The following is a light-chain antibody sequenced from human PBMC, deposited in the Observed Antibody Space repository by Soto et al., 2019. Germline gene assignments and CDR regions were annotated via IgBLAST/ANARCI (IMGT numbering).Light chain of an antibody. CDR3: QQRTNWPPWT. J-gene: IGKJ1*01. Sequence: VIWMTQSPSLLSASTGDRVTLTCRISQGISSSLAWYQQKPGKAPELLIYAASTLQSGVPSRFSGSGSGTDFTLTISCLQSEDFATYYCQQRTNWPPWTFGQGTKVDIK. V-gene: IGKV1D-8*01. CDR2: AAS. CDR1: QGISSS.